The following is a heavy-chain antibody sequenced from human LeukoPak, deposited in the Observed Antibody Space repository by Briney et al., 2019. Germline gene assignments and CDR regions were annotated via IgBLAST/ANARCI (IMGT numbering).Heavy chain of an antibody. Sequence: PSETLSLTCTVSGGSVSSGSYYWSWIRQPPGKGLEWIGYIYYSGSTNYNPSLKSRVTISVDTSKNQFSLKLSSVTAADTAVYYCARGETGWGEYYYYGMDVWGQGTTVTVSS. V-gene: IGHV4-61*01. CDR3: ARGETGWGEYYYYGMDV. J-gene: IGHJ6*02. D-gene: IGHD1-26*01. CDR1: GGSVSSGSYY. CDR2: IYYSGST.